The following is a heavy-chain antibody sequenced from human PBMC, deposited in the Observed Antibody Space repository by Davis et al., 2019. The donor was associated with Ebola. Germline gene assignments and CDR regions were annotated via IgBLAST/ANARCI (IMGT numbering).Heavy chain of an antibody. CDR3: AGTYGGYVGY. Sequence: SETLSLTCAVSGGSISSSNWWSWVRQPPGKGLEWIGEIYHSGSTNYNPSLKSRVTISVDTSKNQFSLKLSSETAADTAVYYCAGTYGGYVGYWGQGTLVTVSS. D-gene: IGHD4/OR15-4a*01. CDR2: IYHSGST. J-gene: IGHJ4*02. CDR1: GGSISSSNW. V-gene: IGHV4-4*02.